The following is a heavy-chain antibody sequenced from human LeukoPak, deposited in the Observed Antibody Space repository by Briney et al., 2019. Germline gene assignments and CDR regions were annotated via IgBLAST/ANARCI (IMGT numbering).Heavy chain of an antibody. Sequence: SETLSLTCTVSGGSISSGGYYWSWIRQHPGKGLEWIGYIYYSGSTYYNTSLKSRVTISVDTSKNQFSLKLSSVTAADTAVYYCARAIYYYDSSGYLDYWGQGTLVTVSS. J-gene: IGHJ4*02. V-gene: IGHV4-31*03. CDR3: ARAIYYYDSSGYLDY. D-gene: IGHD3-22*01. CDR2: IYYSGST. CDR1: GGSISSGGYY.